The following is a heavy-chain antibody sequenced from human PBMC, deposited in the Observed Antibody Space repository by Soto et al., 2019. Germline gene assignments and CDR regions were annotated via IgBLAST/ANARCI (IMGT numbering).Heavy chain of an antibody. CDR2: IKAGNGNT. CDR3: ARTHGVRLATYYYYGMDV. D-gene: IGHD3-9*01. CDR1: GYTFTSYA. Sequence: ASVKVSCKASGYTFTSYAMHWVRQAPGQRLEWIGWIKAGNGNTKYSQKFQGRVTITRDTSASTAYMELSSLRSEDTAVYYCARTHGVRLATYYYYGMDVWGQGTTVTVSS. V-gene: IGHV1-3*01. J-gene: IGHJ6*02.